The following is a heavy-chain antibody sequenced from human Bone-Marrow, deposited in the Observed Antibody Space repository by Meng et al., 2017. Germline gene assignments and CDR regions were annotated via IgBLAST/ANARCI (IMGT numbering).Heavy chain of an antibody. J-gene: IGHJ4*01. CDR3: ARTAMVRGYQRRYYFDY. CDR1: GGSISSSSYY. V-gene: IGHV4-39*07. CDR2: IYYSGST. D-gene: IGHD3-10*01. Sequence: SETLSLTCTVSGGSISSSSYYWGWIRQPPGKGLEWIGSIYYSGSTYYNPSLKSRVTISVDTSKNQFSLKLSSVTAADTAVYYCARTAMVRGYQRRYYFDYWGHGTRVTVSS.